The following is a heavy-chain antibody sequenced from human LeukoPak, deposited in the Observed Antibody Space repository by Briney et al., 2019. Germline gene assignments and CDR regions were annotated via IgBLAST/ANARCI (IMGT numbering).Heavy chain of an antibody. D-gene: IGHD5-18*01. J-gene: IGHJ5*01. CDR2: INSDGYSI. CDR1: GFTFSGYW. Sequence: GGSLRLSCAASGFTFSGYWMHWVRQAPGKGLVWVSRINSDGYSITYADSVKGRFTISRDNAKNTLYLQMNSLIAEDTAVYFCTRAGYSSGFDSWGQGTVLSVSS. V-gene: IGHV3-74*03. CDR3: TRAGYSSGFDS.